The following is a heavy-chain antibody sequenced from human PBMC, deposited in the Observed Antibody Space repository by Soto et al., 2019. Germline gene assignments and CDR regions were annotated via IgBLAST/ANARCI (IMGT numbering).Heavy chain of an antibody. CDR1: GGTFSSYA. Sequence: SVKVSCKASGGTFSSYAISWVRQAPGQGLEWMGGIIPIFGTANYAQKFQGRVTITADESTSTAYMELSSLRSEDTAVYYCARVLFFGVRLQPESQPLTVYWGQGTLVTVSS. D-gene: IGHD3-3*01. J-gene: IGHJ4*02. V-gene: IGHV1-69*13. CDR2: IIPIFGTA. CDR3: ARVLFFGVRLQPESQPLTVY.